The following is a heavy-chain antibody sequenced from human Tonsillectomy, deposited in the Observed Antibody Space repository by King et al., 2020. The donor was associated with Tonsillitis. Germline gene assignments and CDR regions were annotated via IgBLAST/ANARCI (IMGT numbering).Heavy chain of an antibody. D-gene: IGHD3-3*01. Sequence: QLQESGPGLVRPSQTLSLTCTVSGDSFSSGNYYWNWIRQPAGKGLEWIGRIYTTGSTNYNPSLMSRVTMSVDSSKNQFSLKLSSVTATDTAVYYCARGYYDXXSGYYTPXFXXXXQGTLVTVSS. CDR2: IYTTGST. CDR1: GDSFSSGNYY. V-gene: IGHV4-61*02. CDR3: ARGYYDXXSGYYTPXFXX. J-gene: IGHJ4*02.